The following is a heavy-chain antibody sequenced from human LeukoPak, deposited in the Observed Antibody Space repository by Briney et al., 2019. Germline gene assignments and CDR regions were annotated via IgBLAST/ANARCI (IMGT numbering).Heavy chain of an antibody. J-gene: IGHJ5*02. CDR2: IYYSGST. V-gene: IGHV4-59*01. CDR3: VRGYCSTTSCQINWLHT. CDR1: GGSLRNYY. D-gene: IGHD2-2*01. Sequence: SETLSLTCTVSGGSLRNYYWSWIRQPPGKGLEWIGYIYYSGSTNDNPSLKIRVTISVHTSKSQYTPTLSSVTVADTALYYFVRGYCSTTSCQINWLHTWGQGTLLTVSS.